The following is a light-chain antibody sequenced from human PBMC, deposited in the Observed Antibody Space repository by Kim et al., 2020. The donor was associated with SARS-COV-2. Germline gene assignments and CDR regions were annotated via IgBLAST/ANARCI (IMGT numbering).Light chain of an antibody. CDR3: QHHHSFTLT. V-gene: IGKV1-16*01. CDR1: QGINSY. Sequence: DIQMTQSPSSLSASVGDRVTITCRASQGINSYVAWIQQKPGKAPKSLISGASSLQSGVPSRFSGSGSGTDFTLTISNLQPEDFATYYCQHHHSFTLTFGGGTKVDIK. J-gene: IGKJ4*01. CDR2: GAS.